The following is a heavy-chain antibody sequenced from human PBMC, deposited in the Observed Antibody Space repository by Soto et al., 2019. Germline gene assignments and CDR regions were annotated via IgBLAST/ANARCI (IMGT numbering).Heavy chain of an antibody. CDR2: LSYDGSHN. Sequence: QVQLVESGGGVVQPGRSLRLSCAASGFTFSNSAMHWVRQTPDKGLEWVAFLSYDGSHNYYADSVKGRFTISRDKSKNTLYLQMNSLRVEDTAVYYCAKDRSTVFGVVTYYFDYWGQGTLVTVSS. CDR3: AKDRSTVFGVVTYYFDY. D-gene: IGHD3-3*01. CDR1: GFTFSNSA. V-gene: IGHV3-30*18. J-gene: IGHJ4*02.